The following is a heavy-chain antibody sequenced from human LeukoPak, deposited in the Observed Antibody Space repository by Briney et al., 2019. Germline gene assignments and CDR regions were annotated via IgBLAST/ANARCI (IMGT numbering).Heavy chain of an antibody. CDR3: ARDGSYYDSGDY. D-gene: IGHD3-22*01. CDR2: IYTSGST. J-gene: IGHJ4*02. V-gene: IGHV4-61*02. Sequence: SETLSLTCTVSGGSISSGSYYWSWIRQPAGKGLEWIGRIYTSGSTNYNPSLKSRVTISVDTSKNQFSLKLSSVTAADTAVYYCARDGSYYDSGDYWGQGTLVTVSS. CDR1: GGSISSGSYY.